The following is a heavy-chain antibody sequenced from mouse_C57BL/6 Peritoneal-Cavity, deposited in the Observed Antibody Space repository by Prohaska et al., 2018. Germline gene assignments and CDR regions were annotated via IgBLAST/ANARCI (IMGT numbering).Heavy chain of an antibody. CDR1: GLNIKDYY. Sequence: EVQLQQSGPELVKPGSSVKLSCPASGLNIKDYYMHWVKQRTEQGLEWIGRIDPEDGETKYAPKFQGKATITADTSSNTAYLQLSSLKAEDTDVYYCARRFSTGTGFAYRGQRNVVTV. J-gene: IGHJ3*01. D-gene: IGHD4-1*02. CDR2: IDPEDGET. CDR3: ARRFSTGTGFAY. V-gene: IGHV14-2*01.